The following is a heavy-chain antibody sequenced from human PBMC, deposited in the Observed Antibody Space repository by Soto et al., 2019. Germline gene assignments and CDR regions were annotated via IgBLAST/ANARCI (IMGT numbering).Heavy chain of an antibody. Sequence: QVQLVQSGAEVRKPGSSLRVSCKSSGATFSTTGISWVRQAPGQGLEWMGGIIPLFGTPKSARKFQGRVSITADESQNIVYMELNRLRPVNAAVYYFARAEPVICGGDPCYRLDSSFDSWGQGSLVIVSS. J-gene: IGHJ5*01. V-gene: IGHV1-69*01. CDR1: GATFSTTG. CDR3: ARAEPVICGGDPCYRLDSSFDS. CDR2: IIPLFGTP. D-gene: IGHD2-21*02.